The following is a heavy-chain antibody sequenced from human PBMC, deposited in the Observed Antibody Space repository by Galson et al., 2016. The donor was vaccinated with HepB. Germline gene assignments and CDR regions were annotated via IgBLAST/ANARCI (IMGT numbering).Heavy chain of an antibody. D-gene: IGHD5-24*01. Sequence: SLRLSCAASGFTFTDHAMSWVRLVPGKGLEWVAVVSGNGGTIYYSDSVKSRFTISRDNSKNTLYLQMNSLRAEDTATYYCAKEMRWLKLGLDYWGQGTRVTVSS. CDR2: VSGNGGTI. CDR3: AKEMRWLKLGLDY. V-gene: IGHV3-23*01. CDR1: GFTFTDHA. J-gene: IGHJ4*02.